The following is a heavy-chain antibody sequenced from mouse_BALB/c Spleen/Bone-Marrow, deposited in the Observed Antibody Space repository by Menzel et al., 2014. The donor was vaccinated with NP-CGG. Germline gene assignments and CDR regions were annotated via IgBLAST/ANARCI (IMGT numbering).Heavy chain of an antibody. CDR2: IDTSDSYI. V-gene: IGHV1-69*01. Sequence: QVQLKQSGAEFVMPGASVKMSCKASGYTFTDKWMHWVKQRPGQGLEWIGAIDTSDSYINYNQKFKGKASLTVDASSSTAYMHLSSLTSDDSAVYYCARGGHDFSLDYWGQGTSFIVSS. D-gene: IGHD2-4*01. J-gene: IGHJ4*01. CDR1: GYTFTDKW. CDR3: ARGGHDFSLDY.